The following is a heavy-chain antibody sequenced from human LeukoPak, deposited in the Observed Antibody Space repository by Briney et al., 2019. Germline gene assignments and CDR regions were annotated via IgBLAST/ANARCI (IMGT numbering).Heavy chain of an antibody. CDR3: ARAENTATILY. CDR1: GGSFSGYY. D-gene: IGHD5-18*01. Sequence: PSETLSLTCAVYGGSFSGYYWSWIRQPPGKGLEWIGEINHSGGTNYNPSLKSRVTISVDTSKNQFSLKLSSVTAADTAVYYCARAENTATILYWGQGTLVTVSS. V-gene: IGHV4-34*01. J-gene: IGHJ4*02. CDR2: INHSGGT.